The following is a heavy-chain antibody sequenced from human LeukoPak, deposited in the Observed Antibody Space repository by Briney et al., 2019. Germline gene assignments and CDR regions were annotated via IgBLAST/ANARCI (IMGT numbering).Heavy chain of an antibody. CDR2: IRSKAYGGTT. J-gene: IGHJ4*02. V-gene: IGHV3-49*04. Sequence: GGSLRLSCTASGFTFGDYAMSWVRQAPGKGLEWVGFIRSKAYGGTTEYAASVTGRFTISRDDSKSIAYLQMNRLKTEDTAVYYCTSAGSSWDRAFDYWGQGTLVTVSS. CDR1: GFTFGDYA. CDR3: TSAGSSWDRAFDY. D-gene: IGHD6-13*01.